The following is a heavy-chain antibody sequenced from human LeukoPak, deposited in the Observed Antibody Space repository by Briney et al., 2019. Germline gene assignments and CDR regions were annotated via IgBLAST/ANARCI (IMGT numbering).Heavy chain of an antibody. J-gene: IGHJ4*02. CDR2: INWNGGST. Sequence: GGSLRLSCAASGFTFDDYGMSWVRHAPGKGLECVSGINWNGGSTGYADSVKGRFTISRDNAKNSLYLQMNSLRAEDTALYYCARLDDYGGNYDYWGQGTLVTVSS. D-gene: IGHD4-23*01. CDR3: ARLDDYGGNYDY. CDR1: GFTFDDYG. V-gene: IGHV3-20*04.